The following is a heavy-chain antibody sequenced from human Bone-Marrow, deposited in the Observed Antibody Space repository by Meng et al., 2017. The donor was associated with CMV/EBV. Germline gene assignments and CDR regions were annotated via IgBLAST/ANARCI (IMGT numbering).Heavy chain of an antibody. CDR3: YTYDFWSGYSFGNYYYGMDV. CDR2: IKQDGSEK. CDR1: GFTFSSYW. Sequence: GGSLRLSCAASGFTFSSYWMSWVRQALGKGLEWVANIKQDGSEKYYVDSVKGRFTISRDNAKNSLYLQMNSLRAEDTAVYYCYTYDFWSGYSFGNYYYGMDVWGQGTTVTVSS. V-gene: IGHV3-7*01. D-gene: IGHD3-3*01. J-gene: IGHJ6*02.